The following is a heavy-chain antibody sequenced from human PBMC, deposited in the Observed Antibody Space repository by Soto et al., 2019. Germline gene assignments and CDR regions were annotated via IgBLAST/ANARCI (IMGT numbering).Heavy chain of an antibody. Sequence: QITLKESGPTLVKPTQTLTLTCTFSGFSLSTSGVGVGWIRQPPGKALEWLALIYWDDDKRYSPSLKSRLTIXXDXSXXQVVLTMTNMDPVDTATYYCAHRAIAVAGTGWFDPWGQGTLVTVSS. CDR2: IYWDDDK. V-gene: IGHV2-5*02. J-gene: IGHJ5*02. CDR3: AHRAIAVAGTGWFDP. CDR1: GFSLSTSGVG. D-gene: IGHD6-19*01.